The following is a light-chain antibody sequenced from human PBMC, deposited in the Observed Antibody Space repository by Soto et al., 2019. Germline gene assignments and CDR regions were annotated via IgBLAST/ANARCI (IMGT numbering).Light chain of an antibody. CDR3: QEYSKWPSRT. V-gene: IGKV3-20*01. J-gene: IGKJ1*01. CDR1: QSVSSSY. CDR2: GAS. Sequence: VLTPSPGTLSLSPGERASLSCRASQSVSSSYLAWYQQKPGQAPRLLIYGASSRATGIPDRFSGSGSGTEFTLTISSLQSEDFAVYYCQEYSKWPSRTFGPGTKVDIK.